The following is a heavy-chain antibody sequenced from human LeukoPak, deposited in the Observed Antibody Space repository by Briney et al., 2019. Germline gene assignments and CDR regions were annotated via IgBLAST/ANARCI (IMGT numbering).Heavy chain of an antibody. CDR2: IIPILGIA. V-gene: IGHV1-69*04. J-gene: IGHJ6*02. CDR1: GGTFSSYA. Sequence: ASVKVSCKASGGTFSSYAISWVRQAPGQGLEWMGRIIPILGIANYAQKFQGRVTITADKSTSTAYMELSSLRSEDTAVYYCARGGAGYSYGYYYYGMDVWGQGTTVTVSS. CDR3: ARGGAGYSYGYYYYGMDV. D-gene: IGHD5-18*01.